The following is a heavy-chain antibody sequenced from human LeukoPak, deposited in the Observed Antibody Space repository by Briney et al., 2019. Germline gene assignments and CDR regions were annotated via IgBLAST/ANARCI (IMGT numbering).Heavy chain of an antibody. CDR3: AKDLRGGDSL. CDR1: GFTSSSYA. J-gene: IGHJ4*02. V-gene: IGHV3-23*01. CDR2: ISGSGGST. D-gene: IGHD2-21*01. Sequence: GGSLRLSCAASGFTSSSYAMSWVRQAPGKGLEWVSAISGSGGSTYYADSEKGRLTISRDNSKNTLYLQMNSLRAEDTAVYYCAKDLRGGDSLWGQGTLVTVSS.